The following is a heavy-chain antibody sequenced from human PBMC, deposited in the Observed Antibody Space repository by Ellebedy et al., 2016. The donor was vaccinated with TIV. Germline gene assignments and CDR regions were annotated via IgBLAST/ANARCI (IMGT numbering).Heavy chain of an antibody. CDR2: MSSDSGNI. CDR1: GFTFSTYS. V-gene: IGHV3-48*04. Sequence: PGGSLRLSCAASGFTFSTYSMDWVRQAPGKGLEGISYMSSDSGNIYYADSVKGRFTMSGENAKNSLYLQLNSLRVEDTAVYYCASESPTGTYYYYGMGFWGQGTTVTVSS. D-gene: IGHD1-14*01. J-gene: IGHJ6*02. CDR3: ASESPTGTYYYYGMGF.